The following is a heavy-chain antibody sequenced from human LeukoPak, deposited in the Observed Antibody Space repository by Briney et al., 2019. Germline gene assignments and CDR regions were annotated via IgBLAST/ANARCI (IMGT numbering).Heavy chain of an antibody. V-gene: IGHV3-23*01. J-gene: IGHJ6*02. CDR3: AKVAFNYYYYGMDV. CDR1: GFTFSSYA. Sequence: PGGSLRLSCAASGFTFSSYAMSWVRQAPGKGLEWVSAISGSGGSTYYADSVKGRFAISRDNSKNTLYLQMNSLRAEDTAVYYCAKVAFNYYYYGMDVWGQGTTVTVSS. CDR2: ISGSGGST.